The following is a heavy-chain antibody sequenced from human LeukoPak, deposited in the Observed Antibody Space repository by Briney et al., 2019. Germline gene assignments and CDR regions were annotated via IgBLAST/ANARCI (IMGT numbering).Heavy chain of an antibody. D-gene: IGHD3-3*01. CDR3: ARDPSNTSGYQIYFDY. CDR1: GYTFITYG. V-gene: IGHV1-18*01. J-gene: IGHJ4*02. Sequence: ASVTVSFTASGYTFITYGINWERQAPGQGLEWLGWISPYNGNTNNAQKIQGRVNVNTETATNTNNMDLRSLRSDDTAVYYCARDPSNTSGYQIYFDYWGQGTLVTVSS. CDR2: ISPYNGNT.